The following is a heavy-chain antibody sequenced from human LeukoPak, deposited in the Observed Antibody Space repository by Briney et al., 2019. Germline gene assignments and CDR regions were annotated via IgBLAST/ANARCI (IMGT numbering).Heavy chain of an antibody. D-gene: IGHD3-22*01. CDR2: MNPNSGNT. CDR1: GYTFTSYD. V-gene: IGHV1-8*01. CDR3: ARVQYYYDSSGYSDAFDI. J-gene: IGHJ3*02. Sequence: ASVKVSCKASGYTFTSYDINWVRQATGQGLEWMGWMNPNSGNTGYAQEFQGRVTMTRNTSISTAYMELSSLRSEDTAVYYCARVQYYYDSSGYSDAFDIWGQGTMVTVSS.